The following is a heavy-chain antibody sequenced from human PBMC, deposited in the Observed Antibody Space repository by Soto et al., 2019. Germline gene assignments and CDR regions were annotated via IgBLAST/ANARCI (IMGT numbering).Heavy chain of an antibody. CDR2: ISGYNGNT. V-gene: IGHV1-18*01. D-gene: IGHD1-1*01. CDR3: ARSPDSTTGSFDI. Sequence: ASVKVSCKTSGYTFINFGISWVRQAPGQGLEWMGWISGYNGNTNYAQKFQGRVTMTTDTSTSTLYMELRSLRSDDTAVYYCARSPDSTTGSFDIWGQGTMVTVSS. CDR1: GYTFINFG. J-gene: IGHJ3*02.